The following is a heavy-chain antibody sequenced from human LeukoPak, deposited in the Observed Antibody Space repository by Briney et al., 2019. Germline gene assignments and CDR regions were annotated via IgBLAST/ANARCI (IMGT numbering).Heavy chain of an antibody. Sequence: PGGSPRLSCAASGFTFSSYGMHWVRQAPGKGLEWVAFIRYDGSNKYYADSVKGRFTISRDNSKNTLYLQMNSLRAEDTAVYYCAKDPPYYDILTGYYEGDYWGQGTLVTVSS. J-gene: IGHJ4*02. V-gene: IGHV3-30*02. CDR1: GFTFSSYG. CDR3: AKDPPYYDILTGYYEGDY. CDR2: IRYDGSNK. D-gene: IGHD3-9*01.